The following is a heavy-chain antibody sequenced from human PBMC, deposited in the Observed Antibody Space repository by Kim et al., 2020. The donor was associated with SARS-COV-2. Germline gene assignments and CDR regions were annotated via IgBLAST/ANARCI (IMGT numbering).Heavy chain of an antibody. CDR2: INPGSGGT. Sequence: ASVKVSCKASGYTFTAYCMHWVRQAPRQGLEWMGRINPGSGGTNYAQKFQGRVTMTSDRSITTAYMELSRLSSDDTAVYYCATRLKAIATPGSNWFDPWGQGTLVTVSS. CDR3: ATRLKAIATPGSNWFDP. J-gene: IGHJ5*02. D-gene: IGHD6-13*01. V-gene: IGHV1-2*06. CDR1: GYTFTAYC.